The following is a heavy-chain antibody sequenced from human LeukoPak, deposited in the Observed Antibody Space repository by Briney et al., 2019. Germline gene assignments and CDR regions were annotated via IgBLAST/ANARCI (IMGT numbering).Heavy chain of an antibody. CDR2: ISGSGGST. Sequence: SGGSLRLSCAASGFTFSSYAMSWVRQAPGKGLEWVSAISGSGGSTYYADSVKGRFTISRDNSKNTLYLQMNSLRAEDTAVHYCAKAPPLYQLLWLVYFDYWGQGTLVTVSS. V-gene: IGHV3-23*01. CDR3: AKAPPLYQLLWLVYFDY. CDR1: GFTFSSYA. J-gene: IGHJ4*02. D-gene: IGHD2-2*01.